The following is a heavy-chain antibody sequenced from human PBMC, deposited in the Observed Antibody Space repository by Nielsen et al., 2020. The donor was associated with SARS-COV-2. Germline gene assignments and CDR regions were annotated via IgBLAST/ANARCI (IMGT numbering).Heavy chain of an antibody. CDR2: TYSAGNT. D-gene: IGHD3/OR15-3a*01. V-gene: IGHV3-66*01. J-gene: IGHJ4*02. CDR3: AKDLFEFWTGDLSPLGS. Sequence: GESLKISCAASGFAVSSNYLSWVRQAPGKGLEWVSITYSAGNTNYADSVKGRFTISRDDSKNTLYLQMNSLRVEDTAVYYCAKDLFEFWTGDLSPLGSWGQGTLVTVSP. CDR1: GFAVSSNY.